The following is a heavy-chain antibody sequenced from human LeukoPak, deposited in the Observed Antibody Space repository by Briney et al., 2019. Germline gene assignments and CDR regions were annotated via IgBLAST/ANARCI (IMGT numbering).Heavy chain of an antibody. Sequence: TGGSLRLSCAASGFTFHSYCMHWVRQAPGKGLEWVAGIWYDGSNKYYADSVKGRFTISRENSKNTLYLQMNSLRAEDTAVYYCARDGSFHYYYGMDVWGKGTTVTVSS. J-gene: IGHJ6*04. CDR1: GFTFHSYC. CDR2: IWYDGSNK. V-gene: IGHV3-33*01. CDR3: ARDGSFHYYYGMDV. D-gene: IGHD3-10*01.